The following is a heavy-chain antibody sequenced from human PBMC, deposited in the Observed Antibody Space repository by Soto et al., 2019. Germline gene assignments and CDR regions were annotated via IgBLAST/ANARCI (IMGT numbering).Heavy chain of an antibody. J-gene: IGHJ6*02. CDR1: GFDFGSFG. V-gene: IGHV1-58*02. CDR2: IVVASGRT. Sequence: RASVKVSCKASGFDFGSFGIQFLRQTRGRGLEWIGWIVVASGRTNYARQFQGRVAFSRDMSSTTAYMDLYDLKSDDTAVYFCSADHPHTAIGWPVWGQGTTVTV. CDR3: SADHPHTAIGWPV.